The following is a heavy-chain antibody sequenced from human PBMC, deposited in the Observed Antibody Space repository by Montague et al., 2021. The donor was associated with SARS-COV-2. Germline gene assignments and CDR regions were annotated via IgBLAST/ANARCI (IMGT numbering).Heavy chain of an antibody. CDR3: ARQKLRPHKPIKKEFYYYGLDI. CDR1: GGSFSRYS. V-gene: IGHV4-34*01. J-gene: IGHJ6*02. CDR2: ITNSGSV. D-gene: IGHD1-1*01. Sequence: SETLSLTCAVYGGSFSRYSYNWVRQAPGKGLEWIGEITNSGSVNYQPSLNNRVPLSVDPYTRQVSLRLTSVTVADTAIYFCARQKLRPHKPIKKEFYYYGLDIWGQGTTVTVS.